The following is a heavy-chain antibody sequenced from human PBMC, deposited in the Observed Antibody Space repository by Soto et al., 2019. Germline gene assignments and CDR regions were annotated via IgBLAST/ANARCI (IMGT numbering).Heavy chain of an antibody. V-gene: IGHV4-34*01. J-gene: IGHJ4*02. CDR2: INHSGST. D-gene: IGHD2-2*01. Sequence: PSETLSLTCAVYGGSFSGYYWSWIRQPPGKGLEWIGEINHSGSTNYNPSLKSRVTISVDTSKNQFSLKLSFVTAADTVVYYCARYGCSSTSCYAYFDYWGQGTLVTVSS. CDR1: GGSFSGYY. CDR3: ARYGCSSTSCYAYFDY.